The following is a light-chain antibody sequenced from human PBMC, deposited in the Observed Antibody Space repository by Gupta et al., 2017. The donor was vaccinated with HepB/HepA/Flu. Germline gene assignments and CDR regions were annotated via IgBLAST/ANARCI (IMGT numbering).Light chain of an antibody. Sequence: DIQMTQSPTTLSASVGDRVTITCRASQSVGAWLAWYQQKPGQVPKLLIYTASFVQSGVPSRFSGSGSGTEFTLTISSRQPDDFATYYCQHELSSSVAFGQGTKVEI. CDR1: QSVGAW. J-gene: IGKJ1*01. CDR3: QHELSSSVA. CDR2: TAS. V-gene: IGKV1-5*03.